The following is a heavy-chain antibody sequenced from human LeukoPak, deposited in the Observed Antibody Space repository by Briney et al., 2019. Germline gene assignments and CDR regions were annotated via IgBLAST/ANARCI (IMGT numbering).Heavy chain of an antibody. D-gene: IGHD4-23*01. Sequence: GGSLRLSCAASEFAFSLYAMNWVRQAPGEGPEWVSSISGSGAEIRYADSVKGRFTISRDNSKNTLYLQMNSLRAEDTAVYYCAKPGMRAVVPAMSTFDYWGQGTLVTVSS. CDR3: AKPGMRAVVPAMSTFDY. V-gene: IGHV3-23*01. CDR2: ISGSGAEI. CDR1: EFAFSLYA. J-gene: IGHJ4*02.